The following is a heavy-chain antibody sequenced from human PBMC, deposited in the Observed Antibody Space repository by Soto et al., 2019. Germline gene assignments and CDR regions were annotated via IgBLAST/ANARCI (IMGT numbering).Heavy chain of an antibody. J-gene: IGHJ4*02. CDR2: IWYDGSNK. CDR1: GFTFSSHG. Sequence: GGSLRLSCAASGFTFSSHGMPWVRKAPGKGLEWVAVIWYDGSNKYYADSVKGRFTISRDNSKNTLYLQMNSLRAEDTAVYYCAREGTSSWYRMGFDYWGQGTLVTVSS. V-gene: IGHV3-33*08. CDR3: AREGTSSWYRMGFDY. D-gene: IGHD6-13*01.